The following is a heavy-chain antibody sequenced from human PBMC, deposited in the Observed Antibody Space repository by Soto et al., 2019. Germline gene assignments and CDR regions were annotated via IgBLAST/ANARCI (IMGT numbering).Heavy chain of an antibody. Sequence: GGSLRLSCAASGFTFSSYSMNWVRQAPGKGLERVAFISDDGSNKYYADSMKGRFTVSRDNSKRTLYLQMSSLRVEDTAVYYCTKRRNVLRFLEWSSGMEVWGQGTTVTVSS. D-gene: IGHD3-3*01. V-gene: IGHV3-30*18. CDR3: TKRRNVLRFLEWSSGMEV. CDR1: GFTFSSYS. CDR2: ISDDGSNK. J-gene: IGHJ6*02.